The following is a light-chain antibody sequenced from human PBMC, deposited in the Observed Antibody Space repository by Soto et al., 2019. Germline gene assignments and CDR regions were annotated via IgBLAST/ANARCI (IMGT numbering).Light chain of an antibody. V-gene: IGKV1-39*01. CDR3: QQYNNYPWT. Sequence: DIQMTQSPSSLSASVGDRVTITCRASQSISSYLNWYQKKPGKAPKLLIYAASSLQSGVPQRFSGSGSGTDFNLTISSLQPEDFATYYCQQYNNYPWTFGQGTKVDIK. CDR2: AAS. J-gene: IGKJ1*01. CDR1: QSISSY.